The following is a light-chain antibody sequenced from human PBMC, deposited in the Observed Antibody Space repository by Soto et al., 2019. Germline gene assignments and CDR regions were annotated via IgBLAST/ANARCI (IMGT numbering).Light chain of an antibody. CDR3: QQYYSTPLT. J-gene: IGKJ5*01. V-gene: IGKV4-1*01. CDR2: WAS. CDR1: QSVFYSSNNKNY. Sequence: DIVMTQSPDSLAVSLVESATINCKSIQSVFYSSNNKNYLAWYQQKPGQPPKLLIYWASTRESGVPDRFSGSGSGADFTLTISSLQAEDVAVYYCQQYYSTPLTFGQGTRLEIK.